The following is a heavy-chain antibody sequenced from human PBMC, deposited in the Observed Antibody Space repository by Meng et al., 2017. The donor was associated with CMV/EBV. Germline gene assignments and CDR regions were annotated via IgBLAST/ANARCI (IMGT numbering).Heavy chain of an antibody. CDR1: GFTFSSYV. Sequence: GGSLRLSCAASGFTFSSYVMSWVRQAPGKGLEWVSVIYSGGSSTYYADSVKGRFTISRDNSKNTLYLQMNSLRAEDTAVYYCAKGLWAVAARGYWGQGTLVTVSS. J-gene: IGHJ4*02. CDR3: AKGLWAVAARGY. D-gene: IGHD6-6*01. CDR2: IYSGGSST. V-gene: IGHV3-23*03.